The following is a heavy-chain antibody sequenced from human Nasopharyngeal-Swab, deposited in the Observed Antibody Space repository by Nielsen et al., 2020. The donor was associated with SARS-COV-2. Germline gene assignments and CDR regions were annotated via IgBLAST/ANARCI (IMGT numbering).Heavy chain of an antibody. D-gene: IGHD5-18*01. CDR1: GFTFGNYW. J-gene: IGHJ3*02. CDR2: INGDGSST. Sequence: GESLKISCVASGFTFGNYWMHWVRQVPGKGLVWVSHINGDGSSTTYADSVKGRFTISRDNSNNTLYLQMNSLRPDDTAVYYCARDGYSYDDAFDIWGQGTLVTVSS. CDR3: ARDGYSYDDAFDI. V-gene: IGHV3-74*01.